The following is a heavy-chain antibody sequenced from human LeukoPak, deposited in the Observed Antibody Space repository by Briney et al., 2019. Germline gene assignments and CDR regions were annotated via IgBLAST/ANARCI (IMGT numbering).Heavy chain of an antibody. D-gene: IGHD3-22*01. CDR2: VSASGDKT. V-gene: IGHV3-23*01. CDR3: ARDIHDSSGYYYDY. J-gene: IGHJ4*02. Sequence: PGGSLRLSCVASGFTFSGYTMSWVRQAPGKGLEWISAVSASGDKTYYADSVKGRFTVPRDNSKDTLYLQMKSLRAEDTALYYCARDIHDSSGYYYDYWGQGTLVTVSS. CDR1: GFTFSGYT.